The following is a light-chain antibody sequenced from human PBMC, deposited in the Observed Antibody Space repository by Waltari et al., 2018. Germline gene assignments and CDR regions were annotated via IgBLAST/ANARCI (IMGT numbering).Light chain of an antibody. J-gene: IGKJ4*01. CDR1: QDIINY. CDR3: QQYDHLPLT. Sequence: DILMTQSPFLLSASVGDRVTITCQASQDIINYLNWFQQKPGEAPKLLIYDASNLETGVPSRFSGSGSGTDFTFTISSLQPEDLATYYCQQYDHLPLTFGGGTKVEIK. CDR2: DAS. V-gene: IGKV1-33*01.